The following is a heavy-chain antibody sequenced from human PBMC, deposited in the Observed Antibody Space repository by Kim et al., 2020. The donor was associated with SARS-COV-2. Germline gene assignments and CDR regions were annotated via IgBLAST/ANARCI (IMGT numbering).Heavy chain of an antibody. D-gene: IGHD3-9*01. CDR1: GFTFSSYD. CDR3: ARGAGYYDEEDEAAFDF. CDR2: IGSAGDT. J-gene: IGHJ3*01. V-gene: IGHV3-13*01. Sequence: GGSLRLSCTASGFTFSSYDFHWVRQVLGKGLEWVASIGSAGDTYYPVSVKGRFTISRENAKDSVYLQLNSLSAGDTAMYFCARGAGYYDEEDEAAFDFW.